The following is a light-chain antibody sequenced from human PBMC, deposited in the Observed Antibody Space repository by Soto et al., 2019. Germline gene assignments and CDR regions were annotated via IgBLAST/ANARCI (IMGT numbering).Light chain of an antibody. CDR3: CLYAASSHYV. Sequence: QSVLTQPASVSGSPGQSITISCTGTSSDVGSYNLVSWYQQHPGKAPKLMIYEGSKRPSGVSNRFSGSKSGNTASLTISGLQAEDEADYYCCLYAASSHYVFGTGTKLTVL. J-gene: IGLJ1*01. CDR1: SSDVGSYNL. V-gene: IGLV2-23*01. CDR2: EGS.